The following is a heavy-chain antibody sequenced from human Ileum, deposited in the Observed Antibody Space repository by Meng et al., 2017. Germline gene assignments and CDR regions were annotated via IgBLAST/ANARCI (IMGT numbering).Heavy chain of an antibody. J-gene: IGHJ2*01. Sequence: QLQIKGPGPGLVKPSEPLSLTCTVSGGSISNTNYYGAWSRQPPGKGLEWIGRMSYSGSTYFNPSLKSRVAISVDTSNNQVSLKLSFVTAADTAVYYCARGGAVAGVWWYFDLWGRGTLVTVSS. CDR3: ARGGAVAGVWWYFDL. D-gene: IGHD6-19*01. CDR1: GGSISNTNYY. V-gene: IGHV4-39*07. CDR2: MSYSGST.